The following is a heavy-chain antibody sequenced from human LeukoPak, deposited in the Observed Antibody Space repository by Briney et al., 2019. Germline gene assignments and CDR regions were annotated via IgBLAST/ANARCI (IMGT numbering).Heavy chain of an antibody. D-gene: IGHD3-3*01. CDR2: IRSKAYGGTT. CDR1: GFTFGDYA. J-gene: IGHJ4*02. Sequence: GSLRLSCTASGFTFGDYAMSWVRQAPGKGLEWVGFIRSKAYGGTTEYAASVKGRFTISRDDSKSIAYLQMNSLKTEDTAVYYCRCDFWSGYYNLDYWGQGTLVTVSS. V-gene: IGHV3-49*04. CDR3: RCDFWSGYYNLDY.